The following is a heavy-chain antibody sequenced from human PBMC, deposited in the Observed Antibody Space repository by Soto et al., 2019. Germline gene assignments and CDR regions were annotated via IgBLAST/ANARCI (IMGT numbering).Heavy chain of an antibody. V-gene: IGHV3-48*03. CDR1: GFIFSEYE. CDR2: IGKNGRDI. J-gene: IGHJ6*02. Sequence: AGSLRLSCEVSGFIFSEYEFNWVRQAPGKGLEWVSYIGKNGRDIYDADSVKGRFTISRDDDKSTLYLEMNSLRAEDTAVYYCVRARGPMYYAMDAWGQGTMVTVSS. CDR3: VRARGPMYYAMDA. D-gene: IGHD2-8*01.